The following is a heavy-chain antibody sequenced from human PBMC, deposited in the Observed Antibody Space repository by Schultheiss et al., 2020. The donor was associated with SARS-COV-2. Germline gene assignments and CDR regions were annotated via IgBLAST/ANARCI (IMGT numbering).Heavy chain of an antibody. D-gene: IGHD6-19*01. CDR2: IYYSGTT. CDR1: GGSFSGYY. CDR3: AKVAEAVAGPYNWFDP. V-gene: IGHV4-59*01. J-gene: IGHJ5*02. Sequence: SETLSLTCAVYGGSFSGYYWSWIRQPPGKGLEWIGYIYYSGTTNYNPSLKSRVTISVDTSNNQFSLKLSSVTAADTAVYYCAKVAEAVAGPYNWFDPWGQGTLVTVSS.